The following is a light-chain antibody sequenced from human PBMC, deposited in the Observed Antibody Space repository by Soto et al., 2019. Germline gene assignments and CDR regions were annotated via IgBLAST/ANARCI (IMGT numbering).Light chain of an antibody. V-gene: IGKV1-39*01. J-gene: IGKJ4*01. CDR3: QQADSFPLT. Sequence: DIQMTQSPSSLSASEGDRVIITCRASQPISTYLNWFQQKPGKAPKLLIYGASTLESGVPSRFSGRGSGTDFTLTISSLQPEDFATYFCQQADSFPLTFGGGTKVDIK. CDR1: QPISTY. CDR2: GAS.